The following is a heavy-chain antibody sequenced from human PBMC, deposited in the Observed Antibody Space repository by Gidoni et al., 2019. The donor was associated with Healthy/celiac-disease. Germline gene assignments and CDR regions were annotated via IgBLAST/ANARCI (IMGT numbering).Heavy chain of an antibody. CDR3: AREMTTVILRYGMDV. D-gene: IGHD4-4*01. CDR1: GFTFSRYG. V-gene: IGHV3-33*01. CDR2: IWYDGSNK. Sequence: QVQLVASGGGVVQPGRSLRLSCAASGFTFSRYGMHWVRQAPGKGLEWVAVIWYDGSNKYYADSVKGRFTISRDNSKNTLYLQMNSLRAEDTAVYYCAREMTTVILRYGMDVWGQGTTVTVSS. J-gene: IGHJ6*02.